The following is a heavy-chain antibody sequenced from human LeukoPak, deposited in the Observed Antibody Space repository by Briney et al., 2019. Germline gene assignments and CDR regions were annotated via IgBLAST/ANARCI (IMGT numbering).Heavy chain of an antibody. CDR1: GGTFSSYA. Sequence: GASGKVSCKASGGTFSSYAISRVRQAPGQGLEWMGGIIPIFGIANYAQKFQGRVTITADKPTSTAYMELSSLRSEDTAVYYCARDHPPNRPDLEGYCSGGSCPYGMDVWGQGTTVTVSS. CDR3: ARDHPPNRPDLEGYCSGGSCPYGMDV. J-gene: IGHJ6*02. D-gene: IGHD2-15*01. CDR2: IIPIFGIA. V-gene: IGHV1-69*10.